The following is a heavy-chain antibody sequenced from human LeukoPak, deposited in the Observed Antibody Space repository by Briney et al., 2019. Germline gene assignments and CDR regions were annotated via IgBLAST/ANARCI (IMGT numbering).Heavy chain of an antibody. CDR3: AKDEGPAAPADY. CDR1: GFTFEDYG. V-gene: IGHV3-20*04. CDR2: INWNGDRI. D-gene: IGHD2-2*01. J-gene: IGHJ4*02. Sequence: PGGSLTLSCAASGFTFEDYGMSWVRQAPGKGLEWVSGINWNGDRIRYADSVKGRFTISRDNAKNSVYLQMNSLRAEDTALYYCAKDEGPAAPADYWGQGTLVTVSS.